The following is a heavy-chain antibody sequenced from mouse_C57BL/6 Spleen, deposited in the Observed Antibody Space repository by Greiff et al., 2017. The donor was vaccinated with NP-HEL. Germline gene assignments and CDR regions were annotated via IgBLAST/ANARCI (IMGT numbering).Heavy chain of an antibody. CDR1: GFTFSSYG. CDR2: ISSGGSYT. D-gene: IGHD4-1*01. J-gene: IGHJ4*01. V-gene: IGHV5-6*01. CDR3: ASTGSYAMDY. Sequence: EVNVVESGGDLVKPGGSLKLSCAASGFTFSSYGMSWVRQTPDKRLEWVATISSGGSYTYYPDSVKGRFTISRDNAKNTLYLQMSSLKSEDTAMYYCASTGSYAMDYWGQGTSVTVSS.